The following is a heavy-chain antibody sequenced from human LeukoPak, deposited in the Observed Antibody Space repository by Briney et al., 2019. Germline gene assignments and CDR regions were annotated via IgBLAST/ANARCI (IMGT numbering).Heavy chain of an antibody. CDR2: ISAYNGNT. J-gene: IGHJ4*02. V-gene: IGHV1-18*04. CDR3: ARVGIQLWLGPTFDY. CDR1: GCTFTSYG. Sequence: ASVKVSCKASGCTFTSYGISWVRQAPGQGLEWMGWISAYNGNTNYAPKLQGRVTMTTDTSTSTAYMELRSLRSDDTAVYYCARVGIQLWLGPTFDYWGQGTLVTVSS. D-gene: IGHD5-18*01.